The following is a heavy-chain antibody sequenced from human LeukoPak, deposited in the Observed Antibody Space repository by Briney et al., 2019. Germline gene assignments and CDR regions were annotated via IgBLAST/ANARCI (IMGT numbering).Heavy chain of an antibody. CDR1: GFTFSSFP. V-gene: IGHV3-7*01. CDR2: IKQDGSEK. Sequence: PGRSLRLSCAASGFTFSSFPMHWVRQAPGKGLEWVANIKQDGSEKYYVDSVKGRFTISRDNAKNSLYLQMNSLRAEDTAVYYCARRAPRGLRWTYYFDYWGQGTLVTVSS. CDR3: ARRAPRGLRWTYYFDY. J-gene: IGHJ4*02. D-gene: IGHD4-23*01.